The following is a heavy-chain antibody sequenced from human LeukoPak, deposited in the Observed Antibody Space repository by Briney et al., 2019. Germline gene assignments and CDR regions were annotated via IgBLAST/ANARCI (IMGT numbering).Heavy chain of an antibody. CDR3: ARVIAAAPKWGFDP. CDR2: MNAGNGNT. J-gene: IGHJ5*02. Sequence: ASVKVSCKSSGYTFISYAMHWVRQASGQRLEWKGWMNAGNGNTKYSQKFQGRVTMTRDTSISTAYMELSRLRSDDTAVYYCARVIAAAPKWGFDPWGQGTLVTVSS. D-gene: IGHD6-13*01. CDR1: GYTFISYA. V-gene: IGHV1-3*01.